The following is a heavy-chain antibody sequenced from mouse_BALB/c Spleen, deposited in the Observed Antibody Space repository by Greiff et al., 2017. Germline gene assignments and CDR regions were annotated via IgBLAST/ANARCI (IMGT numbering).Heavy chain of an antibody. V-gene: IGHV5-6-5*01. D-gene: IGHD2-14*01. J-gene: IGHJ2*01. CDR3: ARSYYRYGWDY. CDR2: ISSGGST. CDR1: GFTFSSYA. Sequence: EVQLVESGGGLVKPGGSLKLSCAASGFTFSSYAMSWVRQTPEKRLEWVASISSGGSTYYPDSVKGRFTISRDNARNILYLQMSSLRSEDTAMYYCARSYYRYGWDYWGQGTTLTVSS.